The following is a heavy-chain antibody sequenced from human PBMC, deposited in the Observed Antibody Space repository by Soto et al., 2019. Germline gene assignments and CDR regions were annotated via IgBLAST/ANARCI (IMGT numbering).Heavy chain of an antibody. CDR2: INHSGST. J-gene: IGHJ5*02. CDR1: GGSFSGYY. CDR3: ARVSITMVRGINWFDP. Sequence: SETLSLTCAVYGGSFSGYYWSWIRQPPGKGLEWIGEINHSGSTNYNPSLKSRATISVDTSKNQSSLKLSSVTAADTAVYYCARVSITMVRGINWFDPWGQGTLVTVSS. V-gene: IGHV4-34*01. D-gene: IGHD3-10*01.